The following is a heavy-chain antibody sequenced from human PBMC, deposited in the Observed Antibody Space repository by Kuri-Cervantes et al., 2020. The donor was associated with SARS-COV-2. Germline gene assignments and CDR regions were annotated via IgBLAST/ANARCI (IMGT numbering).Heavy chain of an antibody. CDR1: GYTFTSYA. V-gene: IGHV7-4-1*02. Sequence: ASVKVSCKASGYTFTSYAMNWVRQAPGQGLEWMGWINTNTGNPTYAQGFTGRFVFSLDTSVSTAYLQISSLKAEDTAVYYCAREGYYYGSGSPPGGYYYGMDVWGQGTTVTVSS. D-gene: IGHD3-10*01. CDR3: AREGYYYGSGSPPGGYYYGMDV. CDR2: INTNTGNP. J-gene: IGHJ6*02.